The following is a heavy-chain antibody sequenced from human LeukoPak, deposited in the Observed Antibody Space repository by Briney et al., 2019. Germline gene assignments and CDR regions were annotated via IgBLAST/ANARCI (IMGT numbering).Heavy chain of an antibody. Sequence: GGSLRLSCAASGFTFNNYAMNWVRQAPGKGLEWVSSISGGGETTYYADSAKGRFTISRDNSQNTLYLQMNSLRAEDTAVYYCARDYADNVGYFFFDYWGQGTLVTVSS. V-gene: IGHV3-23*01. CDR1: GFTFNNYA. CDR3: ARDYADNVGYFFFDY. D-gene: IGHD4-17*01. CDR2: ISGGGETT. J-gene: IGHJ4*02.